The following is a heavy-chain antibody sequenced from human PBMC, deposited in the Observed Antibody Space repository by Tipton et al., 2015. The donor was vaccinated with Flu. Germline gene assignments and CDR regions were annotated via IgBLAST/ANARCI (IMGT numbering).Heavy chain of an antibody. CDR3: VRGVGATVYTEFGF. CDR2: VYHGGTT. CDR1: GYSISSRYY. Sequence: TLSLTCTVSGYSISSRYYWGWIRQPPGKGLEWIGCVYHGGTTYYNPSLKSRVAISLDTFKNQFSLKLTSVTAADTAVYYCVRGVGATVYTEFGFWGQGSQVTVSS. D-gene: IGHD1-26*01. J-gene: IGHJ4*02. V-gene: IGHV4-38-2*02.